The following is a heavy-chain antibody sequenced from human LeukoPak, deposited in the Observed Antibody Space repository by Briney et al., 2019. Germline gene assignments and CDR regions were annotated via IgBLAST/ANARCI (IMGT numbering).Heavy chain of an antibody. CDR3: AREGYFDWDDAFDI. J-gene: IGHJ3*02. V-gene: IGHV1-8*01. CDR1: GYTFTSYD. D-gene: IGHD3-9*01. Sequence: ASVKVSCKASGYTFTSYDINWVRQATGQGLEWMGGMNPNSGNTGYAQKFQGRVTMTRNTSISTAYMELSSLRSEDTAVYYCAREGYFDWDDAFDIWGQGTMVTVSS. CDR2: MNPNSGNT.